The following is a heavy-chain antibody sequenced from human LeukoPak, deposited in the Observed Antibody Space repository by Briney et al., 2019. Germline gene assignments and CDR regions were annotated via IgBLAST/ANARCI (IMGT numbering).Heavy chain of an antibody. J-gene: IGHJ4*02. CDR2: IYYSGST. CDR1: GGSISSYY. D-gene: IGHD3-9*01. CDR3: ARGSIKNFGY. V-gene: IGHV4-59*01. Sequence: PSETLSLTCPVSGGSISSYYWSWLRQPPGKGLEGIGYIYYSGSTNYNLSIKSRVTISVDTSKNQFSLKLSSVTAADTAVYYCARGSIKNFGYWGQGTLVTVSS.